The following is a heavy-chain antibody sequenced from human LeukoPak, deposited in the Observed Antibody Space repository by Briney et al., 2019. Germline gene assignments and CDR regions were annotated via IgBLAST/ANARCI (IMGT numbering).Heavy chain of an antibody. J-gene: IGHJ4*02. V-gene: IGHV3-20*03. Sequence: PGGSLRHSSVESGFTFDDYGMSRVRQALGKGLEWVSGIFWNGGSTGYADSVKGRFTISRDNAKNTLYLRMYSVRDAKTALYFCPRAWAHPGMEYYFGYWGQGTLVTV. CDR1: GFTFDDYG. CDR3: PRAWAHPGMEYYFGY. D-gene: IGHD3-3*01. CDR2: IFWNGGST.